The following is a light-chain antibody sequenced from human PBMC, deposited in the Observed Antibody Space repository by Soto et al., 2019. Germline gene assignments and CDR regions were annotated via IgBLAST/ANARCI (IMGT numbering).Light chain of an antibody. J-gene: IGLJ1*01. V-gene: IGLV2-23*02. CDR1: SRDVGNYNL. CDR3: CSYASGSTYV. CDR2: EVS. Sequence: QSALTQPASVSGSPGQSITISCNGTSRDVGNYNLASWYQQHPGKGPKFMIYEVSKRPSGVSDRFSGSKSGNTASLTISGLQADDEADYYCCSYASGSTYVFGTGTKVTVL.